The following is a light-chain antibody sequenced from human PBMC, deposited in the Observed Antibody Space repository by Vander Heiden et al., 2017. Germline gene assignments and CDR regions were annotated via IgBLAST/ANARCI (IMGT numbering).Light chain of an antibody. CDR1: QSVSSY. Sequence: EIVLTQSPATLSLSPGERATLSCRASQSVSSYLAWYQQKPGQAPRLLIYDASNRATGITARFTGSGDGTDFTLTISSLEPEDFAVYYCQQRSNWHRVDTFGQGTKMEIK. V-gene: IGKV3-11*01. CDR2: DAS. J-gene: IGKJ2*01. CDR3: QQRSNWHRVDT.